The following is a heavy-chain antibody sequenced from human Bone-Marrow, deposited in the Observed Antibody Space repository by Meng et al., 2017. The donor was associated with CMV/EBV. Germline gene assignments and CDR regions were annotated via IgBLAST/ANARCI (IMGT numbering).Heavy chain of an antibody. Sequence: ETLSLTCAVYGGSFSGYYWSWIRQPPGKGLEWIGEINHSGGTNYNPSLKSRVTISVDTSKNQFSLKLTSVTAADTAVFYCARRRIQLWLTSWWFDPWGQGTLVTVSS. J-gene: IGHJ5*02. CDR2: INHSGGT. CDR1: GGSFSGYY. V-gene: IGHV4-34*01. CDR3: ARRRIQLWLTSWWFDP. D-gene: IGHD5-18*01.